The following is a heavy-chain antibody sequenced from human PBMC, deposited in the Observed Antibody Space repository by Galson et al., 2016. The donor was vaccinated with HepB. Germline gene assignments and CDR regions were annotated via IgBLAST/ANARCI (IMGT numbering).Heavy chain of an antibody. J-gene: IGHJ4*02. V-gene: IGHV1-24*01. CDR1: GDSLSDFN. Sequence: SVKVSCKVSGDSLSDFNMNWVRQAPGKGLEWLGSFDPEEGEAVYAPKFQGRITITEDSSTDTDYMVIERLRDEDTAMYYCATEIFGTTVTDYWGQGTMVPVS. D-gene: IGHD1/OR15-1a*01. CDR2: FDPEEGEA. CDR3: ATEIFGTTVTDY.